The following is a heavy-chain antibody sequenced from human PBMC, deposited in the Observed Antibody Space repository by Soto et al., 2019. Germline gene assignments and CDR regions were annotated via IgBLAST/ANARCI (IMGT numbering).Heavy chain of an antibody. D-gene: IGHD3-22*01. CDR1: GDSITSGDYY. CDR3: ARDDSSGFSAY. Sequence: QVQLQESGPGLVKPSQTLSLTCTVSGDSITSGDYYWSWIRQPPGKGLEWIGYIYYSGSTYHNPSFKSRVTISVDTSKNQFSLKLSSVTAADTAVYYCARDDSSGFSAYWGQGTLVTVSS. CDR2: IYYSGST. J-gene: IGHJ4*02. V-gene: IGHV4-30-4*01.